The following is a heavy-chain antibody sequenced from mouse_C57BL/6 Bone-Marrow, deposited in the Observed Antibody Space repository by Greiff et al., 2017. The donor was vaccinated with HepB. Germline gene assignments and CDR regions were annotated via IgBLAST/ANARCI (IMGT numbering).Heavy chain of an antibody. V-gene: IGHV1-55*01. D-gene: IGHD1-1*01. CDR1: GYTFTSYW. CDR2: IYPGSGST. J-gene: IGHJ2*01. CDR3: AREGLYYYGTGY. Sequence: VQLQQSGAELVKPGASVKMSCKASGYTFTSYWITWVKQRPGQGLEWIGDIYPGSGSTNYNEKFKSKATLTVDTSSSTAYMQLSSLTSEDSAVYYCAREGLYYYGTGYWGQGTTLTVSS.